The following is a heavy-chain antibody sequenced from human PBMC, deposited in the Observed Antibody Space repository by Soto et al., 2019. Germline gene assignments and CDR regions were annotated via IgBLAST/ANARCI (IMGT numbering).Heavy chain of an antibody. CDR2: ISNDGSKK. CDR1: GFTFSTYG. D-gene: IGHD3-22*01. J-gene: IGHJ4*02. Sequence: QVQLVESGGGVVQPGRSLRLSCSASGFTFSTYGMHWVRQAPGKGLEWVAVISNDGSKKYHGDSVKGRFTISRDNSKNTLYLEMSGLRAEDTAVYYCASSSPESSGYHGGTLDYWGQGTLVTVSS. CDR3: ASSSPESSGYHGGTLDY. V-gene: IGHV3-30*03.